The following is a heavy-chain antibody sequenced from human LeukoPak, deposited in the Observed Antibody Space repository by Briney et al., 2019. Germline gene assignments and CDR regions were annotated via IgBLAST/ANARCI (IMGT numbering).Heavy chain of an antibody. V-gene: IGHV4-59*12. CDR3: ARDPRKCSGGSCYQRYNRFDP. CDR1: GGSISSYY. D-gene: IGHD2-15*01. J-gene: IGHJ5*02. Sequence: SETLSLTCPVSGGSISSYYWSWIRQPPGKGLEWIAYIYYSGSTNYNPSLKSRVTMSVDTSKNQFSLKLSSVTAADTAVYYCARDPRKCSGGSCYQRYNRFDPWGQGTLVTVSS. CDR2: IYYSGST.